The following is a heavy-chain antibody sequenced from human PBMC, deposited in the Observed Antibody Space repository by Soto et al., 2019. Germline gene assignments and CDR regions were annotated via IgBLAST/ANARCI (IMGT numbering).Heavy chain of an antibody. CDR1: GGSVSSGSYQ. Sequence: QVQLQESGPGLVKPSETLSLTCTVSGGSVSSGSYQWSWIRQSPGKGLEWIGYVNFSGSTKYNASLKSRVTISVDTSKNQFSLKLTSVTAADTALYFCARLQFYDFWSGSDPMDVWGQGTTVTVSS. CDR2: VNFSGST. J-gene: IGHJ6*02. V-gene: IGHV4-61*01. D-gene: IGHD3-3*01. CDR3: ARLQFYDFWSGSDPMDV.